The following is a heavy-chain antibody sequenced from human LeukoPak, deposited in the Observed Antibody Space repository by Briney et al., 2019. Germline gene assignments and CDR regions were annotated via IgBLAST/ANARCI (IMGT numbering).Heavy chain of an antibody. J-gene: IGHJ6*02. V-gene: IGHV3-23*01. CDR1: GITFSNSA. Sequence: QSGGSLRLSCVPSGITFSNSALSWVRQAPGKGLEWVSTITKSGDQTHYADSVRGLFTISRDNSKNTLYLQMNSLRAEDTAVYYCARAGSPYCSSTSCFPEGMDVWGQGTTVTVSS. CDR3: ARAGSPYCSSTSCFPEGMDV. CDR2: ITKSGDQT. D-gene: IGHD2-2*01.